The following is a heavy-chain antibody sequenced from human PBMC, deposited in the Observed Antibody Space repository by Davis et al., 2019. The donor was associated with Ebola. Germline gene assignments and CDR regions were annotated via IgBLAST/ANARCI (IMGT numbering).Heavy chain of an antibody. Sequence: MPSETLSLTCSVSGGSISSSYYWAWIRQSPGKGLEWIGNIYYSGSTDSSPSLESRVSISVDTTTNQFSMKLSSVTAADTAVYYCARHSGYYYFDSWGRGTLVTVSS. CDR2: IYYSGST. D-gene: IGHD5-12*01. CDR1: GGSISSSYY. CDR3: ARHSGYYYFDS. J-gene: IGHJ4*02. V-gene: IGHV4-39*01.